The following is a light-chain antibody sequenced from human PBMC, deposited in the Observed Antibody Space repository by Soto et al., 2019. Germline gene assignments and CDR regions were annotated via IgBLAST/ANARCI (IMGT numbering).Light chain of an antibody. J-gene: IGKJ4*01. Sequence: EIVLTQSPVTLSLSPGERATLSCRASQSVSSYLAWYQQKPGQAPRLLIYDASNRATGIPARFSGSGSGTDFTLTITSLGPEDFAVYYCQQRRNSFPPTLGGEINADIK. CDR1: QSVSSY. CDR2: DAS. V-gene: IGKV3-11*01. CDR3: QQRRNSFPPT.